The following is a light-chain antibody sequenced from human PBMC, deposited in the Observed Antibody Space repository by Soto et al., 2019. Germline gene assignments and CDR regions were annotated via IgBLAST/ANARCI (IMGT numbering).Light chain of an antibody. Sequence: DIVMTQSPDSLAVSLGERATINCKSSQSVLYSSDNKNYLAWYQQKPGQPPKLLIYWASTRESGAPDRISGSGSWTDFTLTISSLQAEDVAVYDCQQYYSTPRTFGQGTKVEIK. J-gene: IGKJ1*01. CDR1: QSVLYSSDNKNY. V-gene: IGKV4-1*01. CDR3: QQYYSTPRT. CDR2: WAS.